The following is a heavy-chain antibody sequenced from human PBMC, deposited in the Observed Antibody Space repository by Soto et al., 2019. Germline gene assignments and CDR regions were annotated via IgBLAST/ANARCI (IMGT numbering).Heavy chain of an antibody. CDR2: INPDSGRT. CDR3: ALSFSQTNIDV. CDR1: GYTFTGYY. V-gene: IGHV1-2*02. Sequence: QVQLVPSGPEVGKPGASVKVSCKASGYTFTGYYLHWVRQAPGQGLEWMGYINPDSGRTRYAQKFQGTVTMTRDTSITTAYLELSSLKYDDSALFYCALSFSQTNIDVWGQGTTVIVSS. J-gene: IGHJ6*01.